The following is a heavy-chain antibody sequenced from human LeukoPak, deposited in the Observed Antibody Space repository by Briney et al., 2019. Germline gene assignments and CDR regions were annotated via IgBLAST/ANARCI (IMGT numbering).Heavy chain of an antibody. CDR3: ARSAAGSAFDI. Sequence: GGSLRLPCAASGFTFSSYWMHWVRQAPGKGLVWVSRINTDGSITNYAGSVKGRFTISRDNAKNTLYLQMNSLRAEDTAVYYCARSAAGSAFDIWGQGTMVTVSS. CDR2: INTDGSIT. J-gene: IGHJ3*02. CDR1: GFTFSSYW. V-gene: IGHV3-74*01. D-gene: IGHD6-13*01.